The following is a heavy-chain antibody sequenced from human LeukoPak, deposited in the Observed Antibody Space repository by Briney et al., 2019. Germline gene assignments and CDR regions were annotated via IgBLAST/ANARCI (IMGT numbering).Heavy chain of an antibody. CDR1: GGSISSLSYY. CDR2: IYYGGRT. J-gene: IGHJ4*02. D-gene: IGHD6-19*01. Sequence: SETLSLTCSVSGGSISSLSYYWGWVRQPPGKGLEWIGSIYYGGRTYYNPSLKSRITMPVDTSKNQFSLKLSSVTAADTAIYYCATSEPSSSGWYYGYWGKGSLVTVSS. CDR3: ATSEPSSSGWYYGY. V-gene: IGHV4-39*01.